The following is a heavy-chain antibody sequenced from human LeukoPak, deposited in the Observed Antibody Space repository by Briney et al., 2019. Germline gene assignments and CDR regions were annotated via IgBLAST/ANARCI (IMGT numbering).Heavy chain of an antibody. CDR2: IYTSGST. CDR3: ARQDNYYYYMDI. CDR1: GGSISGYY. V-gene: IGHV4-4*07. Sequence: KPSETLSLTCTVSGGSISGYYWSWIRQPAGKGLEWIGRIYTSGSTNYNPSLKSRVTISVDESKNQFSLKLISVTAADTAVYYCARQDNYYYYMDIWNKGTTVTVSS. J-gene: IGHJ6*03.